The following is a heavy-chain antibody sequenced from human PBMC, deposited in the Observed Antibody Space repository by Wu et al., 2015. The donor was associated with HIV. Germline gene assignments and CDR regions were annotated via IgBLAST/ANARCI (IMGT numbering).Heavy chain of an antibody. Sequence: QVQLVQSGTEVKKPGASVKVSCKASGYNFIDYYMYWVRQAPGQGLEWMGWINPNSGGTNYAQKFQGRVTMTRDTSISTAYMELSRLRSDDTAVYYCATPTSSSSTFDYWGQGTLVHRLL. CDR1: GYNFIDYY. J-gene: IGHJ4*02. CDR2: INPNSGGT. CDR3: ATPTSSSSTFDY. V-gene: IGHV1-2*02. D-gene: IGHD6-6*01.